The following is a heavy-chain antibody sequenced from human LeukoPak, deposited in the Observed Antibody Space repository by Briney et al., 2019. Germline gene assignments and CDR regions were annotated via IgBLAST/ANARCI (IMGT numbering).Heavy chain of an antibody. CDR1: GFTFSSYS. CDR2: ISSSSSYI. D-gene: IGHD6-13*01. CDR3: ARDRLSSWYSRYFDY. V-gene: IGHV3-21*01. J-gene: IGHJ4*02. Sequence: PGGSLRLSCADSGFTFSSYSMNWVRQAPGKGLEWVSPISSSSSYIYYADSVKGRFTISRDNAKNSLYLQMNSLRAEDTAVYYCARDRLSSWYSRYFDYWGQGTLVTVSS.